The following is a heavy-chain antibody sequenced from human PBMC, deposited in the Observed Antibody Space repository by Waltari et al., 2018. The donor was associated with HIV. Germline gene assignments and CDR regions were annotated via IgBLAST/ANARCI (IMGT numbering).Heavy chain of an antibody. CDR1: GFTVSSNH. CDR2: IDSGGST. J-gene: IGHJ6*02. CDR3: ARDYGGNSFYYYYAMDV. D-gene: IGHD4-17*01. V-gene: IGHV3-66*01. Sequence: EVQLVESGGGLVQPGGSLRLSCAASGFTVSSNHMSWVRQAPGKGLEWVSVIDSGGSTYYADSVKGRFTISRDNSKNTLYLQMNSLRAEDTAVYYCARDYGGNSFYYYYAMDVWGQGTTVTVSS.